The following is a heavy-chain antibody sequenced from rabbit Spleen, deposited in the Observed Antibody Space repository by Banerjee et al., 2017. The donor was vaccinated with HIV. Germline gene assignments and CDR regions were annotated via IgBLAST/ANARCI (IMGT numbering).Heavy chain of an antibody. J-gene: IGHJ4*01. V-gene: IGHV1S40*01. CDR2: MYTATGTT. CDR3: ARDLDGVIGWNFGW. D-gene: IGHD1-1*01. Sequence: QSLEESGGGLVKPGGTLTLTCTVSGFSFSSSYYMYWVRQAPGKGLEWIGCMYTATGTTWYASWVDCRFSISKTSSTTVTLQMTSLTAADTATYFCARDLDGVIGWNFGWWGPGTLVTVS. CDR1: GFSFSSSYY.